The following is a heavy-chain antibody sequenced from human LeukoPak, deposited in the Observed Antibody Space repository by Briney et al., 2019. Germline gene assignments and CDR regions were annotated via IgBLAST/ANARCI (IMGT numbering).Heavy chain of an antibody. Sequence: PSETLSLTCTVSGGSISSGGYYWSWIRQHPGKGLEWIGYIYYSGSTYYNPSLRSRVTISVDRSKNQFSLKLSSVTAADTAVYYCARGASSGYVFYFDYWGQGTLVTVSS. V-gene: IGHV4-31*03. CDR1: GGSISSGGYY. D-gene: IGHD5-12*01. J-gene: IGHJ4*02. CDR2: IYYSGST. CDR3: ARGASSGYVFYFDY.